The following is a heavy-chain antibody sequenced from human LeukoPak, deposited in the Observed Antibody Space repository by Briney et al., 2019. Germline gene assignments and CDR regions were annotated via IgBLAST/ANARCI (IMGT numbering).Heavy chain of an antibody. V-gene: IGHV4-34*01. CDR2: IRSTGER. D-gene: IGHD1-20*01. J-gene: IGHJ6*03. CDR1: GGSFSGYY. CDR3: ASTQKSGHNWTSIPGYMDV. Sequence: SETLSLTCAVSGGSFSGYYWTWIRQSPGKGLEWIGEIRSTGERNYNPSLKSRLAIPVYTTKNQFSLNLPSVPAADTAISICASTQKSGHNWTSIPGYMDVWDKGTTVTVSS.